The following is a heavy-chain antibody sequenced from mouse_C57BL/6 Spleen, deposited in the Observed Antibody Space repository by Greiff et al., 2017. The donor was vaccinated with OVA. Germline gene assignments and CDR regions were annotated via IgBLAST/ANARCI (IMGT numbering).Heavy chain of an antibody. V-gene: IGHV1-53*01. Sequence: VQLQQPGTELVKPGASVKLSCKASGYTFTSYWMPWVKQRPGQGLEWIGNITPSNGGTNYNEKFKSKATLTVDKSTSTASLQLSSRASADSAVYYCAPTGTGVFDYWGQGTTLTVSS. CDR1: GYTFTSYW. CDR2: ITPSNGGT. CDR3: APTGTGVFDY. J-gene: IGHJ2*01. D-gene: IGHD4-1*01.